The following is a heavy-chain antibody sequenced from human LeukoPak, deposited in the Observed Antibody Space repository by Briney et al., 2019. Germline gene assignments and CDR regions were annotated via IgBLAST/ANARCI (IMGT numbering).Heavy chain of an antibody. CDR1: GYTFTSYG. CDR2: ISAYNGNT. Sequence: GGPVKVSCKASGYTFTSYGISWGRQAPGQGVEWMGWISAYNGNTNYAQKLQGRVTMTTDTSTSTAYMELRSLRSDDTAVYYCALGRSSFLHWGQGTLVTVSS. V-gene: IGHV1-18*04. J-gene: IGHJ4*02. CDR3: ALGRSSFLH. D-gene: IGHD6-13*01.